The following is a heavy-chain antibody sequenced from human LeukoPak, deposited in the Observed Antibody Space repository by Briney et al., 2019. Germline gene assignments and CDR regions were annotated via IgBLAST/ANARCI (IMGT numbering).Heavy chain of an antibody. CDR1: GFTLSSYS. CDR2: ISSSSSTI. CDR3: ARELTATDAFDI. D-gene: IGHD5-18*01. J-gene: IGHJ3*02. Sequence: GGSLRLSCAASGFTLSSYSMNWVRQAPGKGLEWVSYISSSSSTIYYADSVMGRFTISRDNAKNSLYLQMNSLRAEDTAVYYCARELTATDAFDIWGQGTMVTVSS. V-gene: IGHV3-48*04.